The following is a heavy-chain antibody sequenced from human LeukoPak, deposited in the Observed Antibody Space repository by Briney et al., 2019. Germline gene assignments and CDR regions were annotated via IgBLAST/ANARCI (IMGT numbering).Heavy chain of an antibody. CDR2: MKQDGSEI. CDR3: AKGGRWLHRTPFDY. Sequence: GGSLRLSCAASGFTFTKYWVTWVRQAPGKGLEWVANMKQDGSEIYYVDSVKGRFAISRDNSKNTLYLQMNSLRAEDTAVYYCAKGGRWLHRTPFDYWGQGTLVTVSS. J-gene: IGHJ4*02. CDR1: GFTFTKYW. D-gene: IGHD5-24*01. V-gene: IGHV3-7*03.